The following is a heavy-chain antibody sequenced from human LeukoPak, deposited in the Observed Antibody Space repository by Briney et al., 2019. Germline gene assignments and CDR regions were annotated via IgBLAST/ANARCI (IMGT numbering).Heavy chain of an antibody. D-gene: IGHD2-2*01. CDR1: GYTFTGYY. V-gene: IGHV1-2*02. CDR2: INPNSGGT. CDR3: ARDRIGCSSTSCYGGAGWDAFDI. J-gene: IGHJ3*02. Sequence: ASVKVSCKASGYTFTGYYMHWVRQAPGQGLEWMGWINPNSGGTNYAQKFQGRVTMTRDTSISTAYMELSRLRSDDTAVYYRARDRIGCSSTSCYGGAGWDAFDIWGQGTMVTVSS.